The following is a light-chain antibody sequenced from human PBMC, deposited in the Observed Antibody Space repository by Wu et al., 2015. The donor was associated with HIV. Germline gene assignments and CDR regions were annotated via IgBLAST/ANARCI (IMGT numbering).Light chain of an antibody. Sequence: IVLTQSPGTLSLSPGERATLSCRASQSVSSDYLAWYQQKPGQAPRLLVYGASSRATGIPDRFSGSGSGTDFTLTISRLEPEGFAVYYCQQYGRSPATFGQGTKVEIK. CDR2: GAS. J-gene: IGKJ1*01. CDR1: QSVSSDY. V-gene: IGKV3-20*01. CDR3: QQYGRSPAT.